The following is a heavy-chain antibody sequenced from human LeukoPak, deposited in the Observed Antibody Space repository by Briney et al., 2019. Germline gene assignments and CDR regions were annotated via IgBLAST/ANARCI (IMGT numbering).Heavy chain of an antibody. V-gene: IGHV3-30-3*01. CDR2: ISYDGSNK. J-gene: IGHJ4*02. Sequence: GGSLRLSCVASGFTFTSHWMTWVRQAPGKGLEWVAVISYDGSNKYYADSVKGRFTISRDNSKNTLYLQMNSLRAEDTAVYYCARETGSAVGSTDFDYWGQGTLVTVSS. D-gene: IGHD4-17*01. CDR3: ARETGSAVGSTDFDY. CDR1: GFTFTSHW.